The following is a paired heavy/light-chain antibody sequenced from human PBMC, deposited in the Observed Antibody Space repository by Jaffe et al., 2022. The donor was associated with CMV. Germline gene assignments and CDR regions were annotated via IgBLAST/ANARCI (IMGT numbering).Light chain of an antibody. CDR2: DAS. Sequence: DIQMTQSPSSLSASVGDRVTITCQASQDISNYLNWYQQKPGKAPKLLIYDASNLETGVPSRFSGSGSGTDFTFTISSLQPEDIATYYCQQYDNLGPLTFGGGTKVEIK. CDR3: QQYDNLGPLT. CDR1: QDISNY. V-gene: IGKV1-33*01. J-gene: IGKJ4*01.
Heavy chain of an antibody. CDR1: GFTFSDHY. Sequence: EVQLVESGGGLVQPGGSLRLSCAASGFTFSDHYMDWVRQAPGKGLEWVGRTRNKANSYTTEYAASVKGRFTISRDDSKNSLYLQMNSLKTEDTAVYYCARNRRGPYCSGGSCYPESDAFDIWGQGTMVTVSS. CDR2: TRNKANSYTT. J-gene: IGHJ3*02. D-gene: IGHD2-15*01. V-gene: IGHV3-72*01. CDR3: ARNRRGPYCSGGSCYPESDAFDI.